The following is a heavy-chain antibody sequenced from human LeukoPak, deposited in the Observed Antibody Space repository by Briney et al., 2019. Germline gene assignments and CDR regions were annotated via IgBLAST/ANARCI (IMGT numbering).Heavy chain of an antibody. Sequence: ASVKVSCTAYGYTFINYGFNWIRRQAPGQGLEWMGWISPFNGKTVYAQKLQARLTLTTDTSTNTAYMELRSLRSDDTAVYYCARIAAANTGEYYMDVWGKGTTVTISS. CDR3: ARIAAANTGEYYMDV. J-gene: IGHJ6*03. D-gene: IGHD6-13*01. CDR2: ISPFNGKT. CDR1: GYTFINYG. V-gene: IGHV1-18*01.